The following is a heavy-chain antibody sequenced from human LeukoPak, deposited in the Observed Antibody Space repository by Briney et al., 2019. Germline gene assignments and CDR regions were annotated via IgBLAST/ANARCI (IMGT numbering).Heavy chain of an antibody. CDR2: IYTSGST. CDR1: GGSISSYY. J-gene: IGHJ5*02. V-gene: IGHV4-4*07. Sequence: SETLSLTCTVSGGSISSYYWSWIRQPAGKGLEWIGRIYTSGSTNYNPSLKSRATMSVDTSKNQFSLKLSSVTAADTAVYYCARDSIVVVVARANWFDPWGQGTLVTVSS. D-gene: IGHD2-15*01. CDR3: ARDSIVVVVARANWFDP.